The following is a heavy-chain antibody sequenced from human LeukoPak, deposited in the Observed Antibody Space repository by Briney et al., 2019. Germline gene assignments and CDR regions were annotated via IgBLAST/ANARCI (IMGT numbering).Heavy chain of an antibody. CDR1: GGSLSSFA. CDR3: AREVAGSENWYFDL. CDR2: IIPIFGST. V-gene: IGHV1-69*01. J-gene: IGHJ2*01. D-gene: IGHD6-19*01. Sequence: GSSVKVSCKASGGSLSSFALNWVRQTPGQGLEWMGGIIPIFGSTNYAQKFQVRVTITADESTNTAYMELNSLRSEDTAVYYCAREVAGSENWYFDLWGRGTLVTVSS.